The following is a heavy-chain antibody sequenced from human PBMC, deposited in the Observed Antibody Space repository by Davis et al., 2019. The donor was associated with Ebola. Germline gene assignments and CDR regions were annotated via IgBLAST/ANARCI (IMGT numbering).Heavy chain of an antibody. CDR1: GFTFSSYW. CDR2: IKQDGSEK. Sequence: PGGSLRLSCAASGFTFSSYWMSWVRQAPGKGLEWVANIKQDGSEKYYVDSVKGRFTISRDNAKNSLYLQMNSLRAEDTAVYYCARDYGDHEVHTWYYFDYWGQGTLVTVSS. J-gene: IGHJ4*02. D-gene: IGHD4-17*01. CDR3: ARDYGDHEVHTWYYFDY. V-gene: IGHV3-7*03.